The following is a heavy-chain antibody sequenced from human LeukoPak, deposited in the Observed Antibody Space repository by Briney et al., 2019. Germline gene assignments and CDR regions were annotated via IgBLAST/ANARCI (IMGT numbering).Heavy chain of an antibody. CDR3: ARGNLGYSYGYIPVVGDDYFDY. CDR1: GYTFTGYY. D-gene: IGHD5-18*01. V-gene: IGHV1-2*02. CDR2: INPNSGGT. J-gene: IGHJ4*02. Sequence: GASVKVSCKASGYTFTGYYMHWVRQAPGQGLEWMGWINPNSGGTNYAQKFQGRVTMTRDTSISTAYMELSRLRSDDTAVYYCARGNLGYSYGYIPVVGDDYFDYWGQGTLVTVSS.